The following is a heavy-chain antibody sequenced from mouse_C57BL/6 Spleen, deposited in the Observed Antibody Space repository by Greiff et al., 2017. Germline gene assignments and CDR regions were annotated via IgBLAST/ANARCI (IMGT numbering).Heavy chain of an antibody. CDR3: ARDYGSKRYYFDY. CDR1: GFTFSDYG. D-gene: IGHD1-1*01. V-gene: IGHV5-17*01. CDR2: ISSGSSTI. J-gene: IGHJ2*01. Sequence: EVKLVESGGGLVKPGGSLKLSCAASGFTFSDYGMHWVRQAPEKGLEWVAYISSGSSTIYYADTVKGRFTISRDNAKNTLFLQMTSLRSEDTAMYYCARDYGSKRYYFDYWGQGTTLTVSS.